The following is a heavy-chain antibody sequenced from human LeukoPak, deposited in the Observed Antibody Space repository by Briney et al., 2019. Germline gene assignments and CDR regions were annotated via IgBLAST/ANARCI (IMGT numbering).Heavy chain of an antibody. V-gene: IGHV4-38-2*01. CDR3: ARYCTSTTCILRGFDY. J-gene: IGHJ4*02. CDR2: IYHTGSA. Sequence: SETLSLTCSVSGYSFTSVHDWGWIRQPPGKGLEWIANIYHTGSAHYNPSLKSRVTISVDTSKNQFSLKLSSVTAADTAVFYCARYCTSTTCILRGFDYWGQGTLVTVSS. D-gene: IGHD2-2*01. CDR1: GYSFTSVHD.